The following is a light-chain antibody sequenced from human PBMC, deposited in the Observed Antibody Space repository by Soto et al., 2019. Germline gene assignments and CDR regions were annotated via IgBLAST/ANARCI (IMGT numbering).Light chain of an antibody. CDR1: QIISSW. V-gene: IGKV1-5*03. CDR3: QQYNSYLWT. Sequence: DIQITQSPSTLSASVVDRVTITCRASQIISSWLAWYQQKPGKAPKLLIYKASSLESGVPSRFSGSGSGTEFTLTISSLQPDDFATYYCQQYNSYLWTFGQGTKVDIK. J-gene: IGKJ1*01. CDR2: KAS.